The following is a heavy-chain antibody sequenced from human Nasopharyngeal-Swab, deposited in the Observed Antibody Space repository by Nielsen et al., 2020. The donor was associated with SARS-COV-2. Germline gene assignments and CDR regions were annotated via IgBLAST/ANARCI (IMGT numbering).Heavy chain of an antibody. CDR2: IYYSGST. D-gene: IGHD3-10*01. CDR1: GGSISSGGYY. J-gene: IGHJ6*02. Sequence: SETLSLTCTVSGGSISSGGYYWSWIRQHPGKGLEWIGYIYYSGSTYYNPSLKSRVTISVDTSKNQFSLKLSSVTAAATAVYYCARDRRAQSGRGFGEPWNYYGMDVWGQGTTVTVSS. V-gene: IGHV4-31*03. CDR3: ARDRRAQSGRGFGEPWNYYGMDV.